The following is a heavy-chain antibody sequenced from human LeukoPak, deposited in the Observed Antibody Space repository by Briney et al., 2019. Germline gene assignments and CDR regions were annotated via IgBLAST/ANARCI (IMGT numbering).Heavy chain of an antibody. D-gene: IGHD2-15*01. CDR3: ATLNIVVVVAATKRTFDY. Sequence: ASVKVSCKVSGYTLTELSMHWVRQAPGKGLEWRGGFDPEDGETIYAQKFQGRVTMTEDTSTDTAYMELSSLRSEDTAVYYCATLNIVVVVAATKRTFDYWGQGTLVTVSS. V-gene: IGHV1-24*01. CDR2: FDPEDGET. CDR1: GYTLTELS. J-gene: IGHJ4*02.